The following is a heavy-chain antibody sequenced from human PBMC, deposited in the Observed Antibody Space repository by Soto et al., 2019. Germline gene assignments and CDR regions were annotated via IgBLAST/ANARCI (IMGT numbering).Heavy chain of an antibody. Sequence: LXXTCTVSVGSISSGGYYWSWLRQHPGKGLEWIGYIYYSGSTYYNPSLKSRVTISVDTSKNQFSLKLSSVTAEDTAVYYCARDRGSSWPDNWFDPWGQGTLVTVSS. CDR1: VGSISSGGYY. D-gene: IGHD6-13*01. CDR2: IYYSGST. CDR3: ARDRGSSWPDNWFDP. J-gene: IGHJ5*02. V-gene: IGHV4-31*03.